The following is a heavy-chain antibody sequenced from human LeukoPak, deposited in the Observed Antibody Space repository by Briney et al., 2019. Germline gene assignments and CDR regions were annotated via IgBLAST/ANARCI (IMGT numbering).Heavy chain of an antibody. CDR3: ARGGRQQLVHYYYYYMDV. J-gene: IGHJ6*03. D-gene: IGHD6-13*01. CDR2: ISYDGSNK. V-gene: IGHV3-30-3*01. Sequence: GGSLRLSCAASGFTFSSYAMHWVRQAPGKGLEWVAVISYDGSNKYYADSVKGRFTISRDNSKNTLYLQMNSLRAEDTAVYYCARGGRQQLVHYYYYYMDVWGKGTTVTVSS. CDR1: GFTFSSYA.